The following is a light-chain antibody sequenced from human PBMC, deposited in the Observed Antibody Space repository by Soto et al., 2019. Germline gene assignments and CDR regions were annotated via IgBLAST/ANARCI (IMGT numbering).Light chain of an antibody. Sequence: DIQMTQSPSSLSASVGDRVTITCRASQSISNYLNWYQQKPGKAPKLLINAASSLQSGVPSRFSGSGSGTDLTLTISSLQPEDFATYYCQQSYSSPYTFGQGTKLEIK. CDR3: QQSYSSPYT. V-gene: IGKV1-39*01. CDR2: AAS. CDR1: QSISNY. J-gene: IGKJ2*01.